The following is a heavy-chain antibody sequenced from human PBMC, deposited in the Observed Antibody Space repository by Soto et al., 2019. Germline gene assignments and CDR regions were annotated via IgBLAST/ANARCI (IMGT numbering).Heavy chain of an antibody. CDR3: AKVARGSYDWFDP. CDR2: VNPDGSTT. D-gene: IGHD1-26*01. V-gene: IGHV3-74*01. J-gene: IGHJ5*02. Sequence: EVQLVESGGGLVQPGGSLRLSCAASKFSFSGYWMHWVRQAPGKGLMWVSRVNPDGSTTTYADSVKGRFTISRDNAKNTVFLQMNSLRADDTAVYYCAKVARGSYDWFDPCGQGTLVTVSS. CDR1: KFSFSGYW.